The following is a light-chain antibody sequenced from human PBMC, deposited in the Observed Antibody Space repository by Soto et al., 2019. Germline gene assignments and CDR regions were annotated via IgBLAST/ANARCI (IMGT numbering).Light chain of an antibody. V-gene: IGKV1-5*03. Sequence: DIQMTQSPSTLSASVGDRVTITCRASQSISFWLAWYQQKPGKAPKLLIYKASSLESGVPSRFSGSGSGTEFTLTITRLQPDDFATYYCQQYNSYSPSAFGGGTKVEI. CDR2: KAS. J-gene: IGKJ4*01. CDR1: QSISFW. CDR3: QQYNSYSPSA.